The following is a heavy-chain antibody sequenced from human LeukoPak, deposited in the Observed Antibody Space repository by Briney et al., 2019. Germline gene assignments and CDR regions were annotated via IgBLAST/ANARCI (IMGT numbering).Heavy chain of an antibody. CDR3: ARARGHYYDSSGYYLEVLDY. V-gene: IGHV3-23*01. CDR1: GFTFSVYA. CDR2: MRGSGGST. J-gene: IGHJ4*02. D-gene: IGHD3-22*01. Sequence: GGSLRLSCAASGFTFSVYAMSWVPQAPGKGLEGVSAMRGSGGSTYYADSVKGRFTISRDNSKNSLYLQMNSLRAEDTAVYYCARARGHYYDSSGYYLEVLDYWGQGTLVTVSS.